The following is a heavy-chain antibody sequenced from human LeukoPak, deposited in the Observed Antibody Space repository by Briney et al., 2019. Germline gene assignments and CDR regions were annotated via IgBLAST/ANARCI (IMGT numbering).Heavy chain of an antibody. J-gene: IGHJ4*02. V-gene: IGHV3-30*09. D-gene: IGHD6-13*01. CDR2: ISYDGSNK. Sequence: GRSLRLSCAASGFTFSSYAMHWVRQAPGKGLEWVAVISYDGSNKYYADSVKGRFAISRDNSKNTLYLQMNSLRAEDTAVYHCAKDGTSSSSWYRGDYWGQGTLVTVSS. CDR1: GFTFSSYA. CDR3: AKDGTSSSSWYRGDY.